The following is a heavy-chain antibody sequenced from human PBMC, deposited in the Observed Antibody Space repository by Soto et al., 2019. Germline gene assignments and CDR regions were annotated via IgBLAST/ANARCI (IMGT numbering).Heavy chain of an antibody. J-gene: IGHJ4*02. D-gene: IGHD5-18*01. Sequence: PVGSLRLSCAASGFTFSSYAMSWVRQAPGKGLEWVSAISGSGGSTYYADSVKGRFTISRDNFKNTLYLQMNSLRAEDTAVYYCAKDQGALITASRPNDSWGQGTLVTVSS. CDR3: AKDQGALITASRPNDS. CDR1: GFTFSSYA. V-gene: IGHV3-23*01. CDR2: ISGSGGST.